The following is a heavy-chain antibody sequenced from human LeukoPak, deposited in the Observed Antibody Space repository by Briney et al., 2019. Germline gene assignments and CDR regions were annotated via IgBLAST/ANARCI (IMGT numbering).Heavy chain of an antibody. V-gene: IGHV4-39*01. CDR3: ARRYLGYCSGDSCPLNYYGMDV. D-gene: IGHD2-15*01. J-gene: IGHJ6*02. CDR2: IYYSGST. Sequence: SETLSLTCTVSGGSISSSNYYRGWIRQPPGKGLEWIGSIYYSGSTYYNPSLKSRVTISVDTTKNQFSLKLRSVTAAETAVYFCARRYLGYCSGDSCPLNYYGMDVWGQGTTVTVSS. CDR1: GGSISSSNYY.